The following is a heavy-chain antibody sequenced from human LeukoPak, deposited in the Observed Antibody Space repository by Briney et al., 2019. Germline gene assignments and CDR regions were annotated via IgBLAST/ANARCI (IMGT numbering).Heavy chain of an antibody. J-gene: IGHJ4*02. CDR1: GGSISSYY. CDR3: ARGRVVRGVISYYLDY. CDR2: IYYSGST. Sequence: NASETLSLTCTVSGGSISSYYWSWIRQHPGKGLEWIGYIYYSGSTYYNPSLKSRVTISVDTSKNQFSLELSSVTAADTAVYYCARGRVVRGVISYYLDYWGQGTLVTVSS. V-gene: IGHV4-59*06. D-gene: IGHD3-10*01.